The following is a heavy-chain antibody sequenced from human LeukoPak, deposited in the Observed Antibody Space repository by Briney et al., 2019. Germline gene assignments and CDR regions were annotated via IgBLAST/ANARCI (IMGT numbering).Heavy chain of an antibody. CDR3: ARASWGSAMVLAATASDF. V-gene: IGHV3-21*01. Sequence: GGSLRLSCEASGFTFTSYSMNWVRQAPGKGLEWVSAISSSSGMIYYADSVKGRFTISRGNAKNSLYLQMNSLRAEDTAVYYCARASWGSAMVLAATASDFWGQGTLVTVSS. CDR1: GFTFTSYS. D-gene: IGHD2-15*01. CDR2: ISSSSGMI. J-gene: IGHJ4*02.